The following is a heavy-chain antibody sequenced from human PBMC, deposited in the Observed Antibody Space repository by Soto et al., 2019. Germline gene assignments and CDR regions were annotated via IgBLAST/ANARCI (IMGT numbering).Heavy chain of an antibody. J-gene: IGHJ5*02. V-gene: IGHV1-69*15. D-gene: IGHD5-12*01. CDR3: AKDGGEDGYFGNWFDP. CDR2: IIPIFGSA. Sequence: QVQLVQSGAEVKKPGSSVKVSCKASGGTFSNYAITWVRQAPGQGLEWLGRIIPIFGSANYAQKFQGRVTITADESKTTAYMELSSLRSDDTAVYYCAKDGGEDGYFGNWFDPWGQGTLVTVSS. CDR1: GGTFSNYA.